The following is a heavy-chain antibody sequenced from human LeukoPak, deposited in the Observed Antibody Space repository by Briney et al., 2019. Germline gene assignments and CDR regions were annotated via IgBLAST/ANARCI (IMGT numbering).Heavy chain of an antibody. CDR2: IYYSGST. J-gene: IGHJ3*02. CDR3: ARVSEMKDAFDI. CDR1: GVSIRSSSYF. Sequence: SETLSLTCTVSGVSIRSSSYFWVWIRHPPGKGRKWIGSIYYSGSTYYNPSLKSRVTISVDTSKTQFSLKLSSVTAADTAVYYCARVSEMKDAFDIWGQGTMVTVSS. D-gene: IGHD1-14*01. V-gene: IGHV4-39*07.